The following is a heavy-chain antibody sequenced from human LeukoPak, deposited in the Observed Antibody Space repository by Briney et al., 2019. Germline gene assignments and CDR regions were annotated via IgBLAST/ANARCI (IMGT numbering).Heavy chain of an antibody. CDR1: GGTFSSYA. D-gene: IGHD3-3*01. J-gene: IGHJ6*02. V-gene: IGHV1-69*04. Sequence: SVKVSCKASGGTFSSYAISWVRQAPGQGLEWMGRIIPILGIANYAQKFQGRVTITADKSTSTAYTELSSLRSEDTAVYYCARELITIFGVGRYYYYGMDVWGQGTTVTVSS. CDR3: ARELITIFGVGRYYYYGMDV. CDR2: IIPILGIA.